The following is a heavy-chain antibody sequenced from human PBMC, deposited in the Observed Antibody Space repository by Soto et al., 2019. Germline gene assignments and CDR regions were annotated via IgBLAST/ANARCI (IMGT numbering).Heavy chain of an antibody. V-gene: IGHV4-31*03. CDR3: ARVERYSYGFDI. CDR1: GGSLSSGGYY. CDR2: MYYSGTT. Sequence: TLSLTCTVSGGSLSSGGYYCSWIRQHPGKGLEWIGNMYYSGTTYYKPSLKSRVTIPEHTSKNQFALKLSSVTAEDTAVYYCARVERYSYGFDICGQGIMFTVSS. J-gene: IGHJ3*02. D-gene: IGHD5-18*01.